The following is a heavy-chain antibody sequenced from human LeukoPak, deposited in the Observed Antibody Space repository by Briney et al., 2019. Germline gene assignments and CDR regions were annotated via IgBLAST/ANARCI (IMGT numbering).Heavy chain of an antibody. Sequence: PSETLSLTCTVSGGSISSGGYYWSWIRQPPGKGLEWIGYIYHSGSTNYNPSLKSRVTISVDTSKNQFSLKLSSVTAADTAVYYCARARNSGYRSIYFDYWGQGTLVTVSS. V-gene: IGHV4-30-2*01. CDR1: GGSISSGGYY. CDR2: IYHSGST. CDR3: ARARNSGYRSIYFDY. D-gene: IGHD3-22*01. J-gene: IGHJ4*02.